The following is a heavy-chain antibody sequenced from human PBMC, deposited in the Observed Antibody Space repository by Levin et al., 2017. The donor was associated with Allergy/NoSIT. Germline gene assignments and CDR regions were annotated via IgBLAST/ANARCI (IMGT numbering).Heavy chain of an antibody. D-gene: IGHD6-19*01. CDR1: GYTFTNYY. CDR3: ARTPSGQWLGETAPFDT. CDR2: INPSDSAT. Sequence: VASVKVSCKASGYTFTNYYLHWVRQAPGQGLEWMGIINPSDSATSYAQRFRGRVTMTRDTSTSTVYMDLSSLKSEDTAVYYCARTPSGQWLGETAPFDTWGQGTLVTVSS. V-gene: IGHV1-46*01. J-gene: IGHJ4*02.